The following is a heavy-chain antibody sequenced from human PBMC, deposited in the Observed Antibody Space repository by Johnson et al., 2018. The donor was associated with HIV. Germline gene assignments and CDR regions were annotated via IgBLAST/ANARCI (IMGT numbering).Heavy chain of an antibody. CDR2: ISGSGGST. J-gene: IGHJ3*02. Sequence: EVQLVESGGGLVQPWGSLRLSCAVSGFTFSSYAMNWVRQAPGKGLEWVSTISGSGGSTYYADSVKGRFTISRDNSKNTLYLQMNSLRAEDTAVYYCARDPSTAAADSKDAFDIWGQGTMVTVSS. V-gene: IGHV3-23*04. CDR1: GFTFSSYA. D-gene: IGHD6-13*01. CDR3: ARDPSTAAADSKDAFDI.